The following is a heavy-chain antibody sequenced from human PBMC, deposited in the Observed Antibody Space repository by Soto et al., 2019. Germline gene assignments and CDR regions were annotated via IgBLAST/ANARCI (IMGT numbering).Heavy chain of an antibody. CDR2: ISYDGSNK. Sequence: GGSLRLSCAASGFTFSSYGMHWVRQAPGKGLEWVAVISYDGSNKYYADSVKGRFTISRDNSKNTLYLQMNSLRAEDTAVYYCAKYGPAWGMVRGVIDFDYWGQGTLVTVSS. D-gene: IGHD3-10*01. CDR3: AKYGPAWGMVRGVIDFDY. CDR1: GFTFSSYG. V-gene: IGHV3-30*18. J-gene: IGHJ4*02.